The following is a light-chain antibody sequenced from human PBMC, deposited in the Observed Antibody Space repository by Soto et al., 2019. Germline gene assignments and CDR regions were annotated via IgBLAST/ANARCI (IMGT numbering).Light chain of an antibody. CDR3: QQYGSSPGFT. Sequence: EIVLTQSPGTLSLSPGERATLSCRASQSVSSSYLAWYQQKPGQAPRLLIYGTSSRATGIPDRFSGSGSGTDFTLTISRLRPEDLAVYYCQQYGSSPGFTFGPGTRVDIK. CDR1: QSVSSSY. J-gene: IGKJ3*01. V-gene: IGKV3-20*01. CDR2: GTS.